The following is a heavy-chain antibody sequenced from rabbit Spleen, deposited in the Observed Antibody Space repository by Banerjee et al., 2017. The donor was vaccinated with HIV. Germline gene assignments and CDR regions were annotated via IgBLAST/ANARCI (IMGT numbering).Heavy chain of an antibody. Sequence: QEQLVESGGGLVQPEGSLTLTCKASGFDLSSSAFMCWVRQAPGKGLEWIACIGATSTNTWYASWAKGRFTVSKTSSTTVTLKMTSLTAADTATYFCARNYVNVFDPWGPGTLVTVS. J-gene: IGHJ2*01. CDR2: IGATSTNT. V-gene: IGHV1S45*01. CDR3: ARNYVNVFDP. D-gene: IGHD1-1*01. CDR1: GFDLSSSAF.